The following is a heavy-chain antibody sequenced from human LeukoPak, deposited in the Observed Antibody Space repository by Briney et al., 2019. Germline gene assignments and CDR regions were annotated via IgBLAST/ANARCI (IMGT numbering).Heavy chain of an antibody. Sequence: GSLRLSCAASGFTFSSYSTNWVRQAPGKGLEWVSSISSSSSYIYYADSVKGRFTISRDNAKNSLYLQMNSLRAEDTAVYYCARAGGGGSYPFDYWGQGTLVTVSS. CDR1: GFTFSSYS. J-gene: IGHJ4*02. CDR3: ARAGGGGSYPFDY. CDR2: ISSSSSYI. D-gene: IGHD1-26*01. V-gene: IGHV3-21*01.